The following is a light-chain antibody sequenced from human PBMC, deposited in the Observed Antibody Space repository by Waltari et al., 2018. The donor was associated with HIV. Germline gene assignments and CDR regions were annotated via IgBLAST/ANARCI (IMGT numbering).Light chain of an antibody. V-gene: IGKV3-15*01. Sequence: EILMTQPPDQPSVSPGEKATLSCRASQGVNIKLAWYQQKPGQAPRLLIYSASTRATGIPARFSGSGSGTEFTLTITSLQSEDFTIYYCQQYNNWPYTFGQGTKLEI. CDR1: QGVNIK. CDR2: SAS. CDR3: QQYNNWPYT. J-gene: IGKJ2*01.